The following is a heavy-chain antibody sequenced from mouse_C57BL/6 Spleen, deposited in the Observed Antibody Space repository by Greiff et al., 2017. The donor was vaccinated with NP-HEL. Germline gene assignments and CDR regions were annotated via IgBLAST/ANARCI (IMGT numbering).Heavy chain of an antibody. Sequence: ESGPGMVKPSQSLSLTCTVTGYSITSGYDWHWIRHFPGNKLEWMGYISYSGSTNYNPSLKSRISITHDTSKNHFFLKLNSVTTEDTATYYCAREGLWSSMDYWGQGTSVTVSS. CDR3: AREGLWSSMDY. J-gene: IGHJ4*01. V-gene: IGHV3-1*01. CDR1: GYSITSGYD. CDR2: ISYSGST. D-gene: IGHD1-1*02.